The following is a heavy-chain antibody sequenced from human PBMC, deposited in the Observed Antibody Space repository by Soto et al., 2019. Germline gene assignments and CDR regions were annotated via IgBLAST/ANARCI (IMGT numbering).Heavy chain of an antibody. CDR2: ASGNNGAS. CDR3: VRDQKYFRVNGNWFDS. Sequence: ASVKVSCKASGYTSADFGISWVRQAPGQGLEWMGWASGNNGASNPAPKVQGRITMTLDTSTGVSYMALRSLRSDDTAIYYCVRDQKYFRVNGNWFDSWGQGTLVTVSS. D-gene: IGHD2-2*01. J-gene: IGHJ5*01. CDR1: GYTSADFG. V-gene: IGHV1-18*04.